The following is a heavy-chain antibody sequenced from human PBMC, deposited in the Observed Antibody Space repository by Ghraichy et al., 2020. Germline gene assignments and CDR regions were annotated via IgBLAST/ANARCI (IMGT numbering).Heavy chain of an antibody. Sequence: SETLSLTCTVSGGSISSSSYYWGWIRQPPGKGLEWIGSIYYSGSTYYNPSLKSRVTISVDTSKNQFSLKLSSVTAADTAVYYCARHTSYYDSSGYYLGPPRGFGHFDYWGQGTLVTVSS. D-gene: IGHD3-22*01. CDR1: GGSISSSSYY. CDR3: ARHTSYYDSSGYYLGPPRGFGHFDY. CDR2: IYYSGST. J-gene: IGHJ4*02. V-gene: IGHV4-39*01.